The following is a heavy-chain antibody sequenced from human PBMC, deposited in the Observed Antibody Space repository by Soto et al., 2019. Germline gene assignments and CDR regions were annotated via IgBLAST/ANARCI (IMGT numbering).Heavy chain of an antibody. J-gene: IGHJ4*02. V-gene: IGHV3-23*01. Sequence: HWWTAAGCHFRNYGMSWVRPETGKGLEWVSAISGSGGSTYYADSVKGRFTISRDNSKNTLYLQMNSLRAEDTAVYYCAKMYYYDSSGSPNFDYWGQGTLVTVSS. D-gene: IGHD3-22*01. CDR1: GCHFRNYG. CDR3: AKMYYYDSSGSPNFDY. CDR2: ISGSGGST.